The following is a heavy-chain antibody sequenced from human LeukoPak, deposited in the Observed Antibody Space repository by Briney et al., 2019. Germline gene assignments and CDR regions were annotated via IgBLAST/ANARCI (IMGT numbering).Heavy chain of an antibody. CDR1: GGTFSSYA. Sequence: SVKVSCKASGGTFSSYAISWVRQAPGQGLEWMGGIIPIFGTANYAQKFQGRVTITADESTSTAYMELSSLRSEDTAVYYCARDRGYDYVWGSYRFPLFDYWGQGTLVTVSS. V-gene: IGHV1-69*13. J-gene: IGHJ4*02. D-gene: IGHD3-16*02. CDR2: IIPIFGTA. CDR3: ARDRGYDYVWGSYRFPLFDY.